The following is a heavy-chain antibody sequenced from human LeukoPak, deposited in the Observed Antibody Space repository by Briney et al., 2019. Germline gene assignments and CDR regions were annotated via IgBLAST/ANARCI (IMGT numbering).Heavy chain of an antibody. CDR3: VKGRSGTLYYFDY. V-gene: IGHV3-30*03. CDR1: GFTFSNYG. CDR2: ISYDGSNK. D-gene: IGHD3-10*01. J-gene: IGHJ4*02. Sequence: AGGSLRLSCAASGFTFSNYGMHWVRQAPGKGLESVAIISYDGSNKYYVDSVKGRFTISRDNSKNTLYLQMNSLRAEDTAVYYCVKGRSGTLYYFDYWGQGTLVTVSS.